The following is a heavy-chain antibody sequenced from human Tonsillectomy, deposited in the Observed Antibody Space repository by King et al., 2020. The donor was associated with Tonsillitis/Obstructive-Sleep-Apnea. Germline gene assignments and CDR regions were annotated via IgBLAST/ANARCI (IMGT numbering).Heavy chain of an antibody. CDR2: INNNGGST. CDR3: AKFFGKSPQSQSSGNDY. V-gene: IGHV3-23*04. J-gene: IGHJ4*02. CDR1: GFPFSSYA. Sequence: QLVESGGGVVQPGGSLRLSCAAAGFPFSSYAMSWVRQAPGKGRGWVSTINNNGGSTYYADSVKGRCTISRDNSKNTQYLQMNSLRAEDTAVYYCAKFFGKSPQSQSSGNDYWGQGTLVTVSS. D-gene: IGHD3-22*01.